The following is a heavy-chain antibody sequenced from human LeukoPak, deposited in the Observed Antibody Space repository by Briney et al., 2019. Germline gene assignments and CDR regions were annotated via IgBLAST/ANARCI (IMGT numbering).Heavy chain of an antibody. Sequence: PSETLSLTCTVSGGSISSYYWSWIRQPPGKGLEWIGYIYYSGSTNYNPSLKSRVTISVDTSKNQFSLKLSSVTAADTAVYYCARANGYGSGSYLLDYWGQGTLVTVSS. CDR2: IYYSGST. V-gene: IGHV4-59*01. D-gene: IGHD3-10*01. CDR3: ARANGYGSGSYLLDY. J-gene: IGHJ4*02. CDR1: GGSISSYY.